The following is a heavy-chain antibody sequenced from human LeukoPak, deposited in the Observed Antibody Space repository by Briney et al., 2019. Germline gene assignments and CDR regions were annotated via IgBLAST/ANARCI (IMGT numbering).Heavy chain of an antibody. CDR3: ARGGGITMVRGALHW. CDR1: GYTFTSYG. Sequence: ASVKVSXKASGYTFTSYGISWVRQAPGQGLEWMGWISAYNGNTNYAQKLQGRVTMTTDTSTSTAYMELRSLRSDDTAVYYRARGGGITMVRGALHWWGQGTLVTVSS. V-gene: IGHV1-18*01. CDR2: ISAYNGNT. D-gene: IGHD3-10*01. J-gene: IGHJ4*02.